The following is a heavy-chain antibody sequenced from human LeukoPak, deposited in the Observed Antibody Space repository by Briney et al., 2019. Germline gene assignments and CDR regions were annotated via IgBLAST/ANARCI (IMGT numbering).Heavy chain of an antibody. J-gene: IGHJ3*02. D-gene: IGHD4-11*01. V-gene: IGHV3-48*03. Sequence: GGSLRLSCAASGFTFSSYEMNWVRQAPGKGLEWVSYISSSGSTIYYADSVKGRFTISRDNAKNSLYLQMNSLRAEDTAVYYCAKGRVQYAFDIWGQGTMVTVSS. CDR3: AKGRVQYAFDI. CDR1: GFTFSSYE. CDR2: ISSSGSTI.